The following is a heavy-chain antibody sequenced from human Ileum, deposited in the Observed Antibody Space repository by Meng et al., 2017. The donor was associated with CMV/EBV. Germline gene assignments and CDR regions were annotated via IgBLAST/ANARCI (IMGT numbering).Heavy chain of an antibody. CDR1: YLFITFV. V-gene: IGHV7-4-1*02. Sequence: YLFITFVIYWLPAAPGKRLEWLRRLTTNTADPTYAQDFTVRFAFSLDASVSTAYLQISGLRAEDTAVYYCTRGAGAHSAKFDYWGQGTLVTVSS. CDR3: TRGAGAHSAKFDY. J-gene: IGHJ4*02. CDR2: LTTNTADP. D-gene: IGHD6-13*01.